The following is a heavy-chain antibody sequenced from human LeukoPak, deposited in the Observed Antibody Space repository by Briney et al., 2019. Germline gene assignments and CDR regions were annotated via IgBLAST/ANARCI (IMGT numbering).Heavy chain of an antibody. D-gene: IGHD1-26*01. J-gene: IGHJ5*02. CDR3: ARDIAGATKGGWFDT. CDR2: MNLNSGNT. V-gene: IGHV1-8*01. CDR1: GYTFTNYD. Sequence: RASVKVSCKASGYTFTNYDINWVRQATGQGLEWMGWMNLNSGNTGYAQKFQGRVTMTRNTSISTAYMELSSLRSEDTALYYCARDIAGATKGGWFDTWGQGTPVTVSS.